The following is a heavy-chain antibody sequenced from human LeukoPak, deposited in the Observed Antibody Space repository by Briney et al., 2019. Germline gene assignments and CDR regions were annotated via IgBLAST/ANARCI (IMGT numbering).Heavy chain of an antibody. CDR2: IYHTGST. V-gene: IGHV4-30-2*01. Sequence: SETLSLTCTVSGGSISSSSYYWGWIRQPPGKGLEWIGYIYHTGSTYYNPSLKSRVTISVDRSKNQFSLKLSSVTAVDTAVYYCARRGYNSYYFDYWGQGTLVTVSS. CDR3: ARRGYNSYYFDY. J-gene: IGHJ4*02. D-gene: IGHD5-24*01. CDR1: GGSISSSSYY.